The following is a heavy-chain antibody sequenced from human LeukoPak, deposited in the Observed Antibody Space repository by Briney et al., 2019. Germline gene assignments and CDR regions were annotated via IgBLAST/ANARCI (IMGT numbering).Heavy chain of an antibody. J-gene: IGHJ4*02. Sequence: SETLSLTCAVYGGSFSGYYWSWIRQPPGKGLEWIGEINHSGSTNYNPSLKSRVTISVDTSKNQFSLKLSSVTAADTAVYYCARGHYDILTSYSHFDYWGQGTLVTVSS. V-gene: IGHV4-34*01. CDR3: ARGHYDILTSYSHFDY. CDR2: INHSGST. CDR1: GGSFSGYY. D-gene: IGHD3-9*01.